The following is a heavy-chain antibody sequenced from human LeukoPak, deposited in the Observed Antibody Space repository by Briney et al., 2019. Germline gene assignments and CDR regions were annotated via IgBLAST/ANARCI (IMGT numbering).Heavy chain of an antibody. Sequence: SETLSLTCTVSGGSISSGGYYWSWIRQHPGKGLEWIGYIYYSGSTNYNPSLKSRVTISVDTSKNQFSLKLSSVTAADTAVYYCARLGDYYGSGSFGHFDYWGQGTLVTVSS. V-gene: IGHV4-61*08. CDR2: IYYSGST. CDR1: GGSISSGGYY. D-gene: IGHD3-10*01. CDR3: ARLGDYYGSGSFGHFDY. J-gene: IGHJ4*02.